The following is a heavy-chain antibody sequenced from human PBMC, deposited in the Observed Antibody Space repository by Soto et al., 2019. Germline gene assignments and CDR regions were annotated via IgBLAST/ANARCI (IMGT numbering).Heavy chain of an antibody. CDR3: ARLNGEEVDYYYYGMDV. Sequence: SETLSLTCTVSGGSISSSSYYWGWIRQPPGKGLEWIGSFYYSGSTYYNPSLKSRVTISVDTSKNQFSLKLSSVTAADTAVYYCARLNGEEVDYYYYGMDVWGQGTTVTVSS. J-gene: IGHJ6*02. V-gene: IGHV4-39*01. D-gene: IGHD4-17*01. CDR1: GGSISSSSYY. CDR2: FYYSGST.